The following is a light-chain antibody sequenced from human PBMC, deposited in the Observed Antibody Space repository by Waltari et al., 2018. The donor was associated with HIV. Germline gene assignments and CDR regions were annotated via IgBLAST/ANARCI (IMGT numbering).Light chain of an antibody. CDR2: GAS. CDR3: QQYDNWPPST. V-gene: IGKV3-15*01. J-gene: IGKJ5*01. CDR1: QSISTS. Sequence: IVMTQSPASLSVSPGERATLSCRASQSISTSLAWYQQKPGQAPRLLIYGASTRATNIPVRFSGSGSGTEFTLTISSLQSEDFAVYYCQQYDNWPPSTFGQGTRLEIK.